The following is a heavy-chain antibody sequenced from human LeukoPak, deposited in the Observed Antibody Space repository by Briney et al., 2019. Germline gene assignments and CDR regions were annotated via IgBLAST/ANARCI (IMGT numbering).Heavy chain of an antibody. CDR2: IYHSGST. V-gene: IGHV4-38-2*02. Sequence: PSETLSLTCTVSGYSISSGYYWGWIRQPPGKGLEWIGGIYHSGSTYYNPSLKSRVTISVDTSKNQFSLKLSSVTAADTAVYYCAADYDSSGYYYSWGQGTLVTVSS. D-gene: IGHD3-22*01. J-gene: IGHJ4*02. CDR3: AADYDSSGYYYS. CDR1: GYSISSGYY.